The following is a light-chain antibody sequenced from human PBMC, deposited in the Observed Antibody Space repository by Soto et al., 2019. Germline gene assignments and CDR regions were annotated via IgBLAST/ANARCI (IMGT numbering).Light chain of an antibody. CDR1: SNDVGHFNY. V-gene: IGLV2-14*03. J-gene: IGLJ1*01. CDR2: DVS. Sequence: QSALAQPASVSGSPGQSITISCTGTSNDVGHFNYVSWFQQHPGKAPKLLIFDVSNWPSGVSDRFSGSKSGNTASLTISGLQPEDEADYYCTSFTTSSTLVFGSGTKLTVL. CDR3: TSFTTSSTLV.